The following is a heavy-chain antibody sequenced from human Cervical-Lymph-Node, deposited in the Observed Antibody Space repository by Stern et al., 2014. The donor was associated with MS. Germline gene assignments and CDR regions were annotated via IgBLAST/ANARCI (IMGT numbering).Heavy chain of an antibody. CDR1: GGTFNRFS. D-gene: IGHD1-1*01. Sequence: QVQLGQSGTEVKKPGSSVKVSCKASGGTFNRFSINWVRQVPGQGPEWMGGIIPIFGAPNYAQRFQGRVTITADESTTTAYMELSSLRSEDTAVYFCARGGERQPEDAFDFWGQGTMLIVSS. V-gene: IGHV1-69*01. CDR2: IIPIFGAP. J-gene: IGHJ3*01. CDR3: ARGGERQPEDAFDF.